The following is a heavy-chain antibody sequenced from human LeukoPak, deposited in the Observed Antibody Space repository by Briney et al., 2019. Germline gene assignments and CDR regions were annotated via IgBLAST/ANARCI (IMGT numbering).Heavy chain of an antibody. CDR3: ARTRSGWAIDY. Sequence: SETLSLTCTVSGGSISSYYWSWIRQPPGKGLEWIGFIYYSGSTNYNPSLKSRVTISVDTSKNQISLKLSSVTAADTAVYYCARTRSGWAIDYWGQGTLVTVSS. CDR1: GGSISSYY. V-gene: IGHV4-59*01. CDR2: IYYSGST. J-gene: IGHJ4*02. D-gene: IGHD6-19*01.